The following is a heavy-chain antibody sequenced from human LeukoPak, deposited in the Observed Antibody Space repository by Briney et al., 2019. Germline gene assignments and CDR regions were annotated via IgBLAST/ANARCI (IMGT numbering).Heavy chain of an antibody. D-gene: IGHD6-6*01. V-gene: IGHV3-23*05. CDR2: LSSTGTT. CDR3: ARHVAHSSQIDS. CDR1: GISFSSYG. J-gene: IGHJ4*02. Sequence: GGSLRLSCAASGISFSSYGMSWVRQAPGKGLEWVSTLSSTGTTFYAGSVEGRFTISRANSENTLYLQMDSLRAADTAVYYCARHVAHSSQIDSWGLGTLVTVSS.